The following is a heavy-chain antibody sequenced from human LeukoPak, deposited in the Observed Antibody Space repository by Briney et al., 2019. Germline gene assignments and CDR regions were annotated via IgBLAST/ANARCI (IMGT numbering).Heavy chain of an antibody. D-gene: IGHD3-22*01. J-gene: IGHJ3*02. CDR2: ISGSGGST. Sequence: GTLRLSCAASGFTFSSYGMSWVRQAPGKGLEWVSAISGSGGSTYYADSVKGRFTISRDNAKNSLYLQMNSLRAEDTAVYYCARDVYYDSSGYDAFDIWGQGTMVTVSS. V-gene: IGHV3-23*01. CDR3: ARDVYYDSSGYDAFDI. CDR1: GFTFSSYG.